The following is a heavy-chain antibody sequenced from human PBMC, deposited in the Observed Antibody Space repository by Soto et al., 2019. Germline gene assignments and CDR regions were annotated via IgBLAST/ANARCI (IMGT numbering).Heavy chain of an antibody. D-gene: IGHD2-2*01. Sequence: SENLSLTCAVYGGSFTGYYWSWIRQPPGKGLEWIGEINHSGSTNYNPSLKSRVTISVDTSKNQFSLKLSSVTAADTAVYYCARGGRAIVVVPAASNWFYPWGQGTLVTVSS. CDR1: GGSFTGYY. CDR2: INHSGST. V-gene: IGHV4-34*01. J-gene: IGHJ5*02. CDR3: ARGGRAIVVVPAASNWFYP.